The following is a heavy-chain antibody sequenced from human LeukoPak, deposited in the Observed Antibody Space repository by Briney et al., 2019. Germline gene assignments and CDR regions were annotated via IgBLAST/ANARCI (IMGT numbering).Heavy chain of an antibody. CDR1: GFTFSSYW. J-gene: IGHJ6*02. CDR3: AREQSGPYYYGMDV. D-gene: IGHD3-3*01. CDR2: IKQDGSEK. Sequence: GGSLRLSCAASGFTFSSYWMSWVRQAPGKGLEWVANIKQDGSEKYYVDSVKGRFTISRDNAKNSLYLQMNSLRAEDTAVYYCAREQSGPYYYGMDVWGQGTTVTVSS. V-gene: IGHV3-7*01.